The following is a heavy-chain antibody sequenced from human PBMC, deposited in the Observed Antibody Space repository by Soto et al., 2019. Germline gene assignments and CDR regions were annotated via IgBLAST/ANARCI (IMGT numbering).Heavy chain of an antibody. J-gene: IGHJ6*02. CDR3: AKRGLDSYYYYYGMDV. D-gene: IGHD3-9*01. CDR1: GFTFSSYA. V-gene: IGHV3-23*01. CDR2: ISGSGGST. Sequence: PGGSLRLSCAASGFTFSSYAMSWVRQAPGKGLEWVSAISGSGGSTYYADSVKGRFTISRDNSKNTLYLQMNSLRAEDTAVYYCAKRGLDSYYYYYGMDVWGQGTTVTVSS.